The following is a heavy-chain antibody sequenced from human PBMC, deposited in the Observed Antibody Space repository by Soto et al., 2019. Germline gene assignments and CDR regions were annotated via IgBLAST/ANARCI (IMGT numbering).Heavy chain of an antibody. CDR2: INPNSGGT. Sequence: ASVKVSCKASGYTFTGYYMHWVRQAPGRGLEWMGWINPNSGGTNYAQKFQGRVTMTRDTSISTAYMELSRLRSDDTAVYYCARDLRYYYGSGSYRPYYYYGMDVWGQGTTVTVSS. CDR3: ARDLRYYYGSGSYRPYYYYGMDV. CDR1: GYTFTGYY. D-gene: IGHD3-10*01. J-gene: IGHJ6*02. V-gene: IGHV1-2*02.